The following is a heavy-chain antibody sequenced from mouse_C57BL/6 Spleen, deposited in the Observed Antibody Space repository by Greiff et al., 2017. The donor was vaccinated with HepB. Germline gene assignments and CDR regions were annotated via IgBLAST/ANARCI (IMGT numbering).Heavy chain of an antibody. Sequence: QVQLQQSGAELVKPGASVKLSCKASGYTFTEYTIHWVKQRSGQGLEWIGWFYPGSGSIKYNEKFKDKATLTADKSSSTVYMELSRLTSEDSAVYFCARHEDGSSFYGSSYEGAMDYWGQGTSVTVSS. D-gene: IGHD1-1*01. CDR3: ARHEDGSSFYGSSYEGAMDY. CDR1: GYTFTEYT. CDR2: FYPGSGSI. V-gene: IGHV1-62-2*01. J-gene: IGHJ4*01.